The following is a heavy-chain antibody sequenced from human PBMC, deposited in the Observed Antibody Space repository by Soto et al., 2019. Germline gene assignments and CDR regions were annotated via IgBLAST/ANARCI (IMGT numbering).Heavy chain of an antibody. V-gene: IGHV3-30*18. Sequence: GGSLRLSCAGSGFTLTRSAVSWVRQVPGKGLEWVAAMSYDGTKEYYADSVKGRFTISRDSSRNTLFLQLNSLRAEDTAVYYCAKEFGSTWIDHWGEGTLVTVSS. D-gene: IGHD6-13*01. CDR1: GFTLTRSA. CDR3: AKEFGSTWIDH. J-gene: IGHJ4*02. CDR2: MSYDGTKE.